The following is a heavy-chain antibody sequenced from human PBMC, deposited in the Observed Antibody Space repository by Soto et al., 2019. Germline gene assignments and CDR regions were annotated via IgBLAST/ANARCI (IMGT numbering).Heavy chain of an antibody. CDR1: GGTFSSYA. D-gene: IGHD3-22*01. J-gene: IGHJ3*02. V-gene: IGHV1-69*13. CDR3: ARERAPLDYYDSSGYSDAFDI. CDR2: IIPIFGTA. Sequence: SVKVSCKASGGTFSSYAISWVRQAPGQGLEWMGGIIPIFGTANYAQKFQGRVTITADESTSTAYMELSSLRSEDTAVYYCARERAPLDYYDSSGYSDAFDIWGQGTMVTVSS.